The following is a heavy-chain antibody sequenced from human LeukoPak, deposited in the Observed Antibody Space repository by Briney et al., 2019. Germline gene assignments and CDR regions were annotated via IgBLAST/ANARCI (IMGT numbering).Heavy chain of an antibody. Sequence: GGSLRLSCAASGFTFSDYYMSWIRQAPGKGLEWVSFISNSGSTIYYADSVKGRFTISRDNAKNSLYLQMNSLRVEDTAVYYCARARWVAATKYYFDYWGQGTLVTVSS. D-gene: IGHD2-15*01. CDR1: GFTFSDYY. CDR2: ISNSGSTI. J-gene: IGHJ4*02. CDR3: ARARWVAATKYYFDY. V-gene: IGHV3-11*01.